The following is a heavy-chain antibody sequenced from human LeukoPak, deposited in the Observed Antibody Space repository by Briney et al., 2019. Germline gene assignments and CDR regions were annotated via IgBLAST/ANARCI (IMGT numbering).Heavy chain of an antibody. J-gene: IGHJ4*02. Sequence: GGSLRLSCAASGFTFSSYAMSWVRQAPGKGLEWVSAISGSGDTTYYADSVKGRFSISRDNSKNTLSLQMHTLRAEDTAVYFCAKDFGSAWSKLFYWGQGTLVTVSS. D-gene: IGHD6-19*01. CDR2: ISGSGDTT. CDR3: AKDFGSAWSKLFY. V-gene: IGHV3-23*01. CDR1: GFTFSSYA.